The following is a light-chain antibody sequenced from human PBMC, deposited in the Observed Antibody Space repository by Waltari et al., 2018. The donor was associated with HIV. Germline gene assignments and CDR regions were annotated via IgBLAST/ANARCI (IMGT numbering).Light chain of an antibody. J-gene: IGLJ2*01. V-gene: IGLV2-23*02. CDR3: CAYAGSTTYVI. CDR2: EVS. CDR1: TRYVWGYNL. Sequence: QSALTQPASVSGSPGQSITISSTGTTRYVWGYNLVSWYQQHPGKSPKLMIYEVSKRPSGVSKRFSGSKSGNTASLTISGLQAEDEADYYCCAYAGSTTYVIFGGGTKLTVL.